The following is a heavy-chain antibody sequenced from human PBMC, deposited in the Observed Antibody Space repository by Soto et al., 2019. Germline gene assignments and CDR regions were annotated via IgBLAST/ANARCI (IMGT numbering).Heavy chain of an antibody. V-gene: IGHV6-1*01. J-gene: IGHJ5*02. CDR1: GDSVSSNSAA. Sequence: SQTLSLTCAISGDSVSSNSAAWNWIRQSPSRGLEWLGRTYYRSKRYNDYAVSVKSRITINPDTSKNQFSLQLNSVTPEDTAVYYCARGGGRYCRGGSCYPTLTYGFDPWGQGTLVTVSS. CDR3: ARGGGRYCRGGSCYPTLTYGFDP. CDR2: TYYRSKRYN. D-gene: IGHD2-15*01.